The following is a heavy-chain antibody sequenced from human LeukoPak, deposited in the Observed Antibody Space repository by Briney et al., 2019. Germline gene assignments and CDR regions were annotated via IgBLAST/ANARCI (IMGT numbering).Heavy chain of an antibody. CDR3: ARELTSIVGATIDSGVYYYYGMDV. CDR1: GYTFTSYG. V-gene: IGHV1-18*01. D-gene: IGHD1-26*01. J-gene: IGHJ6*02. Sequence: RASVKVSCKASGYTFTSYGISWVRQAPGQGLEWMGWISAYNGNTNYAQKLQGRVTMSTDTSTSTAYMELRSLRSDDTAVYYCARELTSIVGATIDSGVYYYYGMDVWGQGTTVTVSS. CDR2: ISAYNGNT.